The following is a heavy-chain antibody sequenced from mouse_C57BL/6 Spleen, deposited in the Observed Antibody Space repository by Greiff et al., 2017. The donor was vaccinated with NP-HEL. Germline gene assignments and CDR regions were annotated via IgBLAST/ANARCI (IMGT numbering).Heavy chain of an antibody. CDR2: IRLKSDNYAT. J-gene: IGHJ2*01. CDR1: GFTFSNYW. CDR3: TYGNFDY. V-gene: IGHV6-3*01. Sequence: EVKVEESGGGLVQPGGSMKLSCVASGFTFSNYWMNWVRQSPEKGLEWVAQIRLKSDNYATNYAESVKGRFTISRDDSKSSVYLQMNNLRAEDTGIYYCTYGNFDYWGQGTTLTVSS. D-gene: IGHD2-1*01.